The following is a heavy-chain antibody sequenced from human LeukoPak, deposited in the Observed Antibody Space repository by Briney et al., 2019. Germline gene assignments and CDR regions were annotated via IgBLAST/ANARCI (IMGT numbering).Heavy chain of an antibody. CDR2: MNPNSGNT. CDR3: ASAPMSGYEGIFDY. V-gene: IGHV1-8*01. D-gene: IGHD5-12*01. CDR1: GYTFTSYD. Sequence: ASVKVSCKASGYTFTSYDINWVRQATGQGLEWMGWMNPNSGNTGYAQKFQGRVTMTRNTSISTAYMELSSLRSEDTAVYYCASAPMSGYEGIFDYWGQGTLVTVSS. J-gene: IGHJ4*02.